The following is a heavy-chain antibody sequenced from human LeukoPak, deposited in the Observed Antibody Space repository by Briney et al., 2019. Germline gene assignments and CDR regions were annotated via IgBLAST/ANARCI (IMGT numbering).Heavy chain of an antibody. CDR2: ITGSGSNT. D-gene: IGHD1-26*01. CDR3: ARVLRGRYFDY. J-gene: IGHJ4*02. Sequence: PGGSLRLSCTASGFGFSSFAMSWVRQAPGKGLEWVSAITGSGSNTYYADSVKGRFTISRDNSKNTLYLQMNSMRADDTAVYYCARVLRGRYFDYWGQGTLVTVSS. CDR1: GFGFSSFA. V-gene: IGHV3-23*01.